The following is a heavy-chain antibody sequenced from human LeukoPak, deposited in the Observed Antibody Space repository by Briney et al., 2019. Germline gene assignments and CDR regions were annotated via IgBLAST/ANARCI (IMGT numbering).Heavy chain of an antibody. CDR2: MNPNSGNT. CDR3: ARRGRIAAAGRVNWFDP. CDR1: GYTFTSYD. D-gene: IGHD6-13*01. J-gene: IGHJ5*02. V-gene: IGHV1-8*01. Sequence: ASVTVSCKASGYTFTSYDINWVRQATGQGLEWMGWMNPNSGNTGYAQKFQGRVTMTRNTSISTAYMELSSLRSEDTAVYYCARRGRIAAAGRVNWFDPWGQGTLVTVSS.